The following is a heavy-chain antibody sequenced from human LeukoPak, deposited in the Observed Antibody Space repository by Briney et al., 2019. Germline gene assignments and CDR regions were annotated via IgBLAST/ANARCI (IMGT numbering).Heavy chain of an antibody. CDR2: ISVSGGST. Sequence: GGSLRLSCAASGFTFSSYAMSWVRQAPGKGLEWVSVISVSGGSTYYADSVKGRFTISRDNSKNTLYLQMNSLRAEDTAVYYCARAQYDFWSGYSGFDYWGQGTLVTVSS. CDR1: GFTFSSYA. J-gene: IGHJ4*02. D-gene: IGHD3-3*01. V-gene: IGHV3-23*01. CDR3: ARAQYDFWSGYSGFDY.